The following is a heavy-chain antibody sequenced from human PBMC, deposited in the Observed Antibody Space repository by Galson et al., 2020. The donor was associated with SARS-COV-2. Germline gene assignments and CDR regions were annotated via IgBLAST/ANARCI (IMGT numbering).Heavy chain of an antibody. V-gene: IGHV4-31*03. CDR2: IYYSGST. D-gene: IGHD3-10*01. CDR1: GGSISSGGYY. J-gene: IGHJ6*02. CDR3: ARDLITMVRGMRLYYYYGMDV. Sequence: SQTLSLTCTVSGGSISSGGYYWSWIRQHPGKGLEWIGYIYYSGSTYYNPSLKSRVTISVDTSKNQFSLKLSSVTAADTAVYYCARDLITMVRGMRLYYYYGMDVWGQGTTVTVSS.